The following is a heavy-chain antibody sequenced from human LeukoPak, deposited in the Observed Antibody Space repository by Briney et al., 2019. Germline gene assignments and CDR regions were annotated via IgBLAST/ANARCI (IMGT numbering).Heavy chain of an antibody. CDR1: GFTVSSSY. V-gene: IGHV3-53*01. CDR2: IYRTGST. J-gene: IGHJ3*02. Sequence: GGSLRLSCAASGFTVSSSYMSWVRQAPGKGLEWVSVIYRTGSTHYADSVKGRFTISRDNSKNTLYLQMNSLRAEDAAVYYCARDRQLTDAFDIWGQGTMVTVSS. CDR3: ARDRQLTDAFDI. D-gene: IGHD6-13*01.